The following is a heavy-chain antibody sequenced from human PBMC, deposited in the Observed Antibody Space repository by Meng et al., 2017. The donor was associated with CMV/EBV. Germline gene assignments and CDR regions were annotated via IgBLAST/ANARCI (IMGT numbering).Heavy chain of an antibody. V-gene: IGHV4-61*05. D-gene: IGHD3-3*01. CDR2: IYYSGST. Sequence: GSLRLSCTVSGGSISSSSYYWGWIRQPPGKGLEWIGYIYYSGSTNYNPSLKSRVTISVDTSKNQFSLKLSSVTAADTAVYYCARVRYYDFWSGYSERDYYYYGMDVWGQGTTVTVSS. J-gene: IGHJ6*02. CDR3: ARVRYYDFWSGYSERDYYYYGMDV. CDR1: GGSISSSSYY.